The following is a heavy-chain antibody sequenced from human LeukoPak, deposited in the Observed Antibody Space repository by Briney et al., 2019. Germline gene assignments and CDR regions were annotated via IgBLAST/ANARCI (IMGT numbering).Heavy chain of an antibody. CDR1: GFTFSSYG. J-gene: IGHJ4*02. CDR3: AKTTTGYSSGRYPGWPVDY. V-gene: IGHV3-23*01. D-gene: IGHD6-19*01. CDR2: ISGSGGGT. Sequence: GRSLRLSCAASGFTFSSYGMHWVRQAPGKGLGWVSAISGSGGGTYYADSVKGRFTISRDNSKNTLYLQMNSLSTEDTAVYYCAKTTTGYSSGRYPGWPVDYWGQGTLVTVSS.